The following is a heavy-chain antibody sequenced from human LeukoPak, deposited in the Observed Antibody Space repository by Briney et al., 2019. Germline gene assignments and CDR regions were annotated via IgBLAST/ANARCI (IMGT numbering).Heavy chain of an antibody. Sequence: SETLSLTCAVYGGSFSGYYWSWIRQPPGKGLEWIGEINHSGSTNYNLSLKSRVTISVDKSKNQFPPKLRSVPAADTAVHYCARGEQPERDGYNYVLDYWGQGTLVTVSS. J-gene: IGHJ4*02. CDR1: GGSFSGYY. D-gene: IGHD5-24*01. V-gene: IGHV4-34*01. CDR2: INHSGST. CDR3: ARGEQPERDGYNYVLDY.